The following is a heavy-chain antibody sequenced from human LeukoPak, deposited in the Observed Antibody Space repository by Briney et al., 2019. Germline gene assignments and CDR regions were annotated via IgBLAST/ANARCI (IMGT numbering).Heavy chain of an antibody. Sequence: ASVKVSCKASGYIFIDYEINWVRQAPGQGLEWMGWMNPKSGDTGYEQKFQGRVTITRDSSISTVYMELSSPGSEDTALYYCARGRYMDVWGKGTMVTVSS. J-gene: IGHJ6*03. CDR1: GYIFIDYE. CDR2: MNPKSGDT. V-gene: IGHV1-8*02. CDR3: ARGRYMDV.